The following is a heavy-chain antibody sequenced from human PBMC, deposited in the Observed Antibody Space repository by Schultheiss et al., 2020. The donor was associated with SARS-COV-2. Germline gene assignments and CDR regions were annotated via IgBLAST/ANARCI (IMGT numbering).Heavy chain of an antibody. CDR1: GGSVSSGSYY. Sequence: SETLSLTCSVSGGSVSSGSYYWTWIRQSPGRGLEWIGYIYHSGGTRYHPSLKSRVTISLDTSKNQFSLKLSSVTAADTAVYYCARDRSWQQPGYGMDVWGQGTTVTVSS. V-gene: IGHV4-61*01. D-gene: IGHD1-14*01. J-gene: IGHJ6*02. CDR3: ARDRSWQQPGYGMDV. CDR2: IYHSGGT.